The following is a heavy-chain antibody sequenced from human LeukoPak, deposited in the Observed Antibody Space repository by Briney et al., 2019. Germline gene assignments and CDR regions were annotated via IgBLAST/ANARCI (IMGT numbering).Heavy chain of an antibody. CDR2: IKEDGSEK. Sequence: GGSLRLSCAASGFAFSTYWMTWVRQAPGKGLEWVANIKEDGSEKYYVDSVKGRFTISRDNAKNSLYLQMNSLRAEDTAVYYCVREYFYNSSGPGSFRYWGQGTLVTVSS. CDR3: VREYFYNSSGPGSFRY. V-gene: IGHV3-7*01. J-gene: IGHJ4*02. CDR1: GFAFSTYW. D-gene: IGHD3-22*01.